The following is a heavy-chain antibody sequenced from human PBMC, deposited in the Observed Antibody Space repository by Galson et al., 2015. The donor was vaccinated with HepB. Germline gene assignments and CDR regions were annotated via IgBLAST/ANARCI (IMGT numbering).Heavy chain of an antibody. J-gene: IGHJ6*03. CDR2: VIPIFGTT. D-gene: IGHD2-2*02. CDR1: GGTSSSYA. CDR3: ARGSLYCSRTSCYTSYYYYMDV. Sequence: SVKVSCKASGGTSSSYAISWVRQAPGQGLEWMGGVIPIFGTTNYAQKFQGRVTITADESTSTAYMDLSSLRSEDTAVYYCARGSLYCSRTSCYTSYYYYMDVWGKGTTVTVSS. V-gene: IGHV1-69*13.